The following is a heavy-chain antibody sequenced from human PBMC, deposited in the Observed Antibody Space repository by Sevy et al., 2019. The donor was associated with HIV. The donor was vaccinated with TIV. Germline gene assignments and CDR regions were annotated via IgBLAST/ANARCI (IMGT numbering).Heavy chain of an antibody. Sequence: LSLTCAVYGGSFSGYYWSWIRQPPGKGLEWIGEINHSGSTNYNPSLKSRVTISVDTSKNQFSLKLSSVTAADTAVYYCARGGTYYYDSSGYYPNHYYYYGMDVWGQGTTVTVSS. CDR2: INHSGST. D-gene: IGHD3-22*01. CDR1: GGSFSGYY. J-gene: IGHJ6*02. CDR3: ARGGTYYYDSSGYYPNHYYYYGMDV. V-gene: IGHV4-34*01.